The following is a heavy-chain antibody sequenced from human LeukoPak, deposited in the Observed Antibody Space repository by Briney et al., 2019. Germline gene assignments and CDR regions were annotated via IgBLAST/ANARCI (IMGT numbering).Heavy chain of an antibody. Sequence: GGSLRLSCASSGFTFSSYAMSWVRQAPGKGLEWVSAISGRGGSTYYADSVKGRVTISRDNSKNTLYLQMNSLRAEDTAVYYCAKLLYYYDSSQTYWGQGTLVTAYS. CDR3: AKLLYYYDSSQTY. V-gene: IGHV3-23*01. CDR2: ISGRGGST. D-gene: IGHD3-22*01. CDR1: GFTFSSYA. J-gene: IGHJ4*02.